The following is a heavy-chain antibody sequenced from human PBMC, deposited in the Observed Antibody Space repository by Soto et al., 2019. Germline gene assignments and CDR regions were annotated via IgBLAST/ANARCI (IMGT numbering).Heavy chain of an antibody. Sequence: SVKVSCKASGGTFSSYAISWVRQAPGQGLEWMGGIIPIFGTANYAQKFQGRVTITADESTSTAYMELSSLRSEDTAVYYCARDTGYSSSWSSLAFGMDVWGQGTTVTVSS. V-gene: IGHV1-69*13. CDR1: GGTFSSYA. CDR2: IIPIFGTA. D-gene: IGHD6-13*01. J-gene: IGHJ6*02. CDR3: ARDTGYSSSWSSLAFGMDV.